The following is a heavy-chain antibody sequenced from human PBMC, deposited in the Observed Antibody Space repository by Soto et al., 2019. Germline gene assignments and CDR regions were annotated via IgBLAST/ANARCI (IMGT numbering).Heavy chain of an antibody. J-gene: IGHJ4*02. V-gene: IGHV4-61*01. CDR3: VREDMSGTYYFDA. D-gene: IGHD1-26*01. CDR2: KYYSGIS. Sequence: QVHLQDSGPGLLKPSETLSLTCTVTRGSVSSQTHFWTWIRPPPGKGLEWIGYKYYSGISNYNPSLQSRVTISVDTSKNQFSLRLTSVTAADTAVYFCVREDMSGTYYFDAWGQGALVTVSS. CDR1: RGSVSSQTHF.